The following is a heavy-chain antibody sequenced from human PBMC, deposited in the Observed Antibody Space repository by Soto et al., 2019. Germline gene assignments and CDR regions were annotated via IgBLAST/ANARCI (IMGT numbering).Heavy chain of an antibody. CDR3: ARHDACSGGAGATGRWFDP. Sequence: QVQLHESGPGLVKPSETLSLTCSVSGGSIRGNYWSWIRQPPGRGLQWIWYIYDIGTPNYNPSLQRRVPISLDTSKKHLSLALSDVSAADTAIYSCARHDACSGGAGATGRWFDPWSHGTQVTVSA. J-gene: IGHJ5*02. CDR1: GGSIRGNY. D-gene: IGHD2-15*01. V-gene: IGHV4-59*08. CDR2: IYDIGTP.